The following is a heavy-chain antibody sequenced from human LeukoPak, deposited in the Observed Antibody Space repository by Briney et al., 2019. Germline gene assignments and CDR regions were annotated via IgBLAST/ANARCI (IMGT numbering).Heavy chain of an antibody. J-gene: IGHJ5*02. CDR1: GGSLSSGGYS. Sequence: SETLSLTCAVSGGSLSSGGYSWSWIRQPPGKGLEWIGYIYHSGSTYYNPSLKSRVTISVDRSKNQFSLKLSSVTAADTAVYYCARGGVVWGPGWFDPWGQGTLVTVSS. CDR3: ARGGVVWGPGWFDP. CDR2: IYHSGST. V-gene: IGHV4-30-2*01. D-gene: IGHD3-16*01.